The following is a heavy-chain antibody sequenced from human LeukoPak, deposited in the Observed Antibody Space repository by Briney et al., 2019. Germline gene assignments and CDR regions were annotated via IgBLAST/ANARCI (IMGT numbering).Heavy chain of an antibody. V-gene: IGHV3-21*01. D-gene: IGHD4-11*01. J-gene: IGHJ6*02. CDR3: AREDYRYYYYGMDV. CDR2: ISSSSSYI. CDR1: GFTFSSYS. Sequence: GGSLRLSCAASGFTFSSYSMNWVRQAPGKGLEWVSSISSSSSYIYYADSVKGRFTISRDNAKNSLYLQMNSLRAEDTAVYYCAREDYRYYYYGMDVWGQGTTVTVSS.